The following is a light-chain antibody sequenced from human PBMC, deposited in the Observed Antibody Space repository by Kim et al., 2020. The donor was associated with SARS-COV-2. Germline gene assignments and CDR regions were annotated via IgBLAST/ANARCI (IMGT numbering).Light chain of an antibody. Sequence: QSVLTQPPSASGTPGQRVTISCSGSSSNIGSDTVNWYQQLPGTAPKLLIYRDNQRPSGVPDRFSGSKSGSSASLAISGLQSEDEADYYCAAWDDSLSTQVFGGGTQLTVL. CDR1: SSNIGSDT. CDR2: RDN. CDR3: AAWDDSLSTQV. J-gene: IGLJ3*02. V-gene: IGLV1-44*01.